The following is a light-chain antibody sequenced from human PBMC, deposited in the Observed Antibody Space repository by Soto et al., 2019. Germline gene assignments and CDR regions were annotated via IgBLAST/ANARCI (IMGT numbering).Light chain of an antibody. Sequence: EIVMTQSPATLSVSPGETTRLSCRASQSINSDVAWYQQKVGQTPRLLIHGASTRATGIAARFSGSGSGTDFTLTISSLEPEDFAVYYCQQRSNWPALTFGGGTKV. V-gene: IGKV3-11*01. CDR1: QSINSD. J-gene: IGKJ4*01. CDR2: GAS. CDR3: QQRSNWPALT.